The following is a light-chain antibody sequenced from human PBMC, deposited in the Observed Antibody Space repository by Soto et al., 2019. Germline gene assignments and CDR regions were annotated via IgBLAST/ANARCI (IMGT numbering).Light chain of an antibody. V-gene: IGLV1-44*01. J-gene: IGLJ3*02. Sequence: QSVLTQPPSASGTPGQRVTISCSGSSSNIGSNTVNWYQQLPGTAPKLLIHSDNMRPSGVPDRFSGSKSGTSASLAISGLQSEDEADYYCSTWDDRLTGWVFGGGTKLTVL. CDR2: SDN. CDR3: STWDDRLTGWV. CDR1: SSNIGSNT.